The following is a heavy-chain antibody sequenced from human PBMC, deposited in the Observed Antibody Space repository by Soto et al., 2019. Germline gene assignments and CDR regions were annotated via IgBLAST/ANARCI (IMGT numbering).Heavy chain of an antibody. CDR3: AKDGYCSSTSCPNYYYGMDV. V-gene: IGHV3-43*01. Sequence: GGSLRLSCAASGFTFDDYTMHWVRQAPGKGLEWVSLISWDGGSTYYADSVKGRFTISRDNSKNSLYLQMNSLRTEDTALYYCAKDGYCSSTSCPNYYYGMDVWGQGTTVTVSS. J-gene: IGHJ6*02. CDR1: GFTFDDYT. CDR2: ISWDGGST. D-gene: IGHD2-2*01.